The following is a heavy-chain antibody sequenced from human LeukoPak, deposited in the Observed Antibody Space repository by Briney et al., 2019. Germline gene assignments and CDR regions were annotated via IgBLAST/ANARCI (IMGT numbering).Heavy chain of an antibody. CDR1: GGTFSSYD. J-gene: IGHJ4*02. CDR3: ARGDSSGFFDY. D-gene: IGHD6-19*01. V-gene: IGHV1-69*04. CDR2: IIPTLGIA. Sequence: SVKVSCKASGGTFSSYDISWVRQAPGQGLGWMGRIIPTLGIANYAQKLQGRVTITADKSTSTAYMELSSLRSEDTAVYYCARGDSSGFFDYWGQGTPVTVSS.